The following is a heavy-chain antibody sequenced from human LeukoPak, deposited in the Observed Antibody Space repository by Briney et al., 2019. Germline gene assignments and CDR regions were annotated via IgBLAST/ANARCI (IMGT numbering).Heavy chain of an antibody. J-gene: IGHJ6*02. CDR2: FDPADGET. CDR3: ANLLLEIAVGSGVHGRDV. D-gene: IGHD2-2*01. CDR1: GYTLTELS. V-gene: IGHV1-24*01. Sequence: ASVKVSCKVSGYTLTELSMHWVRQAPGKGLEWMGGFDPADGETIYAQKFQGRVSMTEDTLTDTAYMELSSLRSEDTAVYYCANLLLEIAVGSGVHGRDVWGQGTTVTVSS.